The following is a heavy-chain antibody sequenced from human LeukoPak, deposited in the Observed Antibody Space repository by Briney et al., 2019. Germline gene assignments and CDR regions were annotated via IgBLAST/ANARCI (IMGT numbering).Heavy chain of an antibody. Sequence: GGSVRLSCAASGFTFSSYSMNWVRQAPGKGLEWVSSISSSSSYIYYADSVKGRFTISRDNAKNSLYLQMNSLRAEDTALYYCARNLRGSGRDDWFDPWGQGTLVTVSS. CDR3: ARNLRGSGRDDWFDP. CDR1: GFTFSSYS. CDR2: ISSSSSYI. D-gene: IGHD1-26*01. V-gene: IGHV3-21*04. J-gene: IGHJ5*02.